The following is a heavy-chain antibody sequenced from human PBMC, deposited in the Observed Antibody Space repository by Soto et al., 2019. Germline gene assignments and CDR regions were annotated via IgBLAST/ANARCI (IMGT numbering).Heavy chain of an antibody. CDR1: GYTFTSYG. CDR2: ISAYNGNT. V-gene: IGHV1-18*01. CDR3: ARDTVGAVAGAFDDYFDY. D-gene: IGHD6-19*01. Sequence: GASVKVSCKASGYTFTSYGISWVRQAPGQGLEWMGWISAYNGNTNYAQKLQGRVTMTTDTSTSTAYMELRSLRSDDTAVYYCARDTVGAVAGAFDDYFDYWGQGTLVTVSS. J-gene: IGHJ4*02.